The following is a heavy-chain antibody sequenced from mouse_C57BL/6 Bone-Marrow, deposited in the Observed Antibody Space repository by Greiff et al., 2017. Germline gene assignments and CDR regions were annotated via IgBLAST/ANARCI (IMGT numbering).Heavy chain of an antibody. J-gene: IGHJ1*03. D-gene: IGHD1-1*01. CDR2: ISGGGGNT. CDR3: SRQVTTVLATKYFDV. Sequence: EVMLVESGGGLVKPGGSLKLSCAASGFTFSSYTMSWVRQTPEKRLQWVAAISGGGGNTYYPDNVKGRFTISRDNDKNILYLQMSSLRSEDTALYYCSRQVTTVLATKYFDVWGTGTTVTVSS. CDR1: GFTFSSYT. V-gene: IGHV5-9*01.